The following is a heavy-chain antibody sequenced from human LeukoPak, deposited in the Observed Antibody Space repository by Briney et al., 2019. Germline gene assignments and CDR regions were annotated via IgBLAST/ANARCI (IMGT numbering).Heavy chain of an antibody. CDR2: ISAYNGNT. Sequence: ASVKVSCKASGYTFTSYGISWVRLAPGQGLEWMGWISAYNGNTNYAQKLQGRVTMTTDTSTSTAYMELRSLRSDDTAVYYCARDCSSTSCYINWFDPWGQGTLVTVSS. CDR1: GYTFTSYG. J-gene: IGHJ5*02. CDR3: ARDCSSTSCYINWFDP. V-gene: IGHV1-18*01. D-gene: IGHD2-2*02.